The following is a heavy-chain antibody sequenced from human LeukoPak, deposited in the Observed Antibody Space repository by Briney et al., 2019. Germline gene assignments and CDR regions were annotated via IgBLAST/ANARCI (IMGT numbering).Heavy chain of an antibody. Sequence: PSETLSLTCAVSGYFISSGYYWGWIRQPPGKGLEWIGSIYHSGNTYYNPSLKSRVTISVDTSKNQFSLKLSSVTAADTAVYYCARSGWFGWFDPWGQGTLVTVSS. CDR3: ARSGWFGWFDP. CDR2: IYHSGNT. D-gene: IGHD3-10*01. J-gene: IGHJ5*02. V-gene: IGHV4-38-2*01. CDR1: GYFISSGYY.